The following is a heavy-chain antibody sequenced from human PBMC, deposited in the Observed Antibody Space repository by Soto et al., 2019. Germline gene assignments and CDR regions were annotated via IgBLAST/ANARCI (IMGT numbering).Heavy chain of an antibody. Sequence: GGSLRLSCAASGFTFSSYSMNWVRQAPGKGLEWVSSISSSSSYIYYADSVKGRFTISRDNAKNSLYLQMNSLRAEDTAVYYCAPDEQWLVSNWFDPWGQGTLVTVS. CDR2: ISSSSSYI. CDR1: GFTFSSYS. D-gene: IGHD6-19*01. CDR3: APDEQWLVSNWFDP. V-gene: IGHV3-21*01. J-gene: IGHJ5*02.